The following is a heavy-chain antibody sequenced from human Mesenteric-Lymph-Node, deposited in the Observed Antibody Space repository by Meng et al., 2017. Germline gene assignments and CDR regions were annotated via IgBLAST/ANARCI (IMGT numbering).Heavy chain of an antibody. J-gene: IGHJ5*02. D-gene: IGHD2-15*01. CDR3: AGSLPSSLET. CDR1: GGSISSYY. Sequence: SETLSLTCTVSGGSISSYYWSWIRQPPGKGLEWIGYIYYSGSTKYNPSLESRVIISVDTSKNQFSLKLSSVTAADTAVYYCAGSLPSSLETWGQGTLVTVSS. CDR2: IYYSGST. V-gene: IGHV4-59*01.